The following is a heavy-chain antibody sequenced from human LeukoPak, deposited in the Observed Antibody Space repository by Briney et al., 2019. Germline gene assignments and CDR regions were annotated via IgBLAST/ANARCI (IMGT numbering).Heavy chain of an antibody. V-gene: IGHV3-30*02. J-gene: IGHJ3*02. CDR2: IRYDGSNK. CDR1: GFTVSSFE. CDR3: AKDERQRKTYFYGSGGANAFDI. Sequence: PGGSLRLSCEASGFTVSSFEINWVRQAPGKGLEWVAFIRYDGSNKYYADSVKGRFTISRDNSKNTLYLQMNSLRAEDTAVYYCAKDERQRKTYFYGSGGANAFDIWGQGTMVTVSS. D-gene: IGHD3-10*01.